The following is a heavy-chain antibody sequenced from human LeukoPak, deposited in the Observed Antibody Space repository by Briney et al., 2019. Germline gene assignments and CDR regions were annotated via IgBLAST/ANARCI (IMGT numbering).Heavy chain of an antibody. D-gene: IGHD3-22*01. CDR1: GFTFSSYA. CDR3: ARPYYYDSTGLQCYFDY. CDR2: ISGSGGST. Sequence: PGGSLRLSCAASGFTFSSYAMSWVRQAPGKGLEWVSAISGSGGSTYYADSVKGRFTISRDNSKNTLYLQMNSLRAEDTAVYYCARPYYYDSTGLQCYFDYWGQGTLVTVSS. J-gene: IGHJ4*02. V-gene: IGHV3-23*01.